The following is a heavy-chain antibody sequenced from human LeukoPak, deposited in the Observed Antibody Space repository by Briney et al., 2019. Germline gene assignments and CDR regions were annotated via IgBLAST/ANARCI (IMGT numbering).Heavy chain of an antibody. J-gene: IGHJ5*02. V-gene: IGHV1-2*02. Sequence: ASVKVSCKTSGCRLTDYYMHWVRQAPGQGLEWRGWINPNSGGTSSAQKFQGRVTMTRDTSISTVYMEVSWLTSDDTAIYYCARADRLHGGPYLIGPWGQGTLVTVSS. CDR3: ARADRLHGGPYLIGP. CDR1: GCRLTDYY. CDR2: INPNSGGT. D-gene: IGHD2-21*01.